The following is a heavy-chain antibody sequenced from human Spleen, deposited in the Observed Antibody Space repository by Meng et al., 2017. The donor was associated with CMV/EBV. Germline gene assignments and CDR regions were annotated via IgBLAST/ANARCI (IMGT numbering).Heavy chain of an antibody. Sequence: KASGGTFSSYAIGWVRQAPGQGREWMGWSSAYNGNTNYAQKLQGRVTMTTDTPTSTAYMELRSLRSDDTAVYYCARGLGSISSNWFDPWGQGALVTVSS. CDR3: ARGLGSISSNWFDP. CDR2: SSAYNGNT. CDR1: GGTFSSYA. D-gene: IGHD2-2*01. J-gene: IGHJ5*02. V-gene: IGHV1-18*01.